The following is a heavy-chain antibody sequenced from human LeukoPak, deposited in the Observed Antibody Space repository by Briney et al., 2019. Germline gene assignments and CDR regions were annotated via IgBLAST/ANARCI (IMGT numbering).Heavy chain of an antibody. Sequence: PGRSLRLSCAASGFTFSSYGMHWVRQAPGKGLEWVAVIFDDGSSEYYADSVKGRFTISRDDSKNTLYVQMNSPRAEDTAVYYCARAHGDCSSTSCYMDFDFWGQGTQVTVSS. V-gene: IGHV3-33*01. CDR3: ARAHGDCSSTSCYMDFDF. D-gene: IGHD2-2*02. CDR1: GFTFSSYG. CDR2: IFDDGSSE. J-gene: IGHJ4*02.